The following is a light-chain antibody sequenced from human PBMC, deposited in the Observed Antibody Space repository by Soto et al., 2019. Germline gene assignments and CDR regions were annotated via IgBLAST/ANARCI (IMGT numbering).Light chain of an antibody. CDR1: QSVSSSY. V-gene: IGKV3-20*01. CDR3: QQYGISPVHT. J-gene: IGKJ2*01. CDR2: GAS. Sequence: EIVLTQSPGTLSLSPGERATLSCRASQSVSSSYLAWYQQKPGQAPRLLIYGASSRATGIPDRFSGSGSGTDFPLNIIRLEPEDFAVYYCQQYGISPVHTFGQGTKLEIK.